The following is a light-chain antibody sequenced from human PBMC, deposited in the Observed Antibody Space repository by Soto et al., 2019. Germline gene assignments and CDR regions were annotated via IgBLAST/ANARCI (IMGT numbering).Light chain of an antibody. CDR3: QQYYSTLWT. V-gene: IGKV4-1*01. CDR1: QNLLYSSNNKNY. CDR2: WAS. J-gene: IGKJ1*01. Sequence: DIVMTQSPDSLAVSLGERATINCKSSQNLLYSSNNKNYLAWYQQKPGQPPKLLIYWASTRESGVPDRFSGSGSGTDFTLTISSLPAEDVAVYYCQQYYSTLWTFGQGTKVEI.